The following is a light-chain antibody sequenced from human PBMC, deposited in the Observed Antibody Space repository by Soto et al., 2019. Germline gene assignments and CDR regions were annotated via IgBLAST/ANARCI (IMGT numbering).Light chain of an antibody. J-gene: IGKJ3*01. Sequence: EIVLTQSPGTLSLSPGERATLSCRASQSVSSTYLGWYQQKPGQAPRLLIYGASSRATGIPDRFSGSGSGTDFTLTISRLEPEDFAVYYGQQYGSSFSFTFGPGTKVDIK. V-gene: IGKV3-20*01. CDR3: QQYGSSFSFT. CDR1: QSVSSTY. CDR2: GAS.